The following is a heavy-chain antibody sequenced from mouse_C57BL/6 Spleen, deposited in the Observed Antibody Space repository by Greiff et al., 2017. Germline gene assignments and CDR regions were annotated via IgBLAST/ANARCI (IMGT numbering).Heavy chain of an antibody. J-gene: IGHJ1*03. V-gene: IGHV1-52*01. D-gene: IGHD2-1*01. CDR2: IDPSDSET. CDR1: GYTFTSYW. CDR3: ARGGNYVWYFDV. Sequence: QVQLQQPGAELVRPGSSVKLSCKASGYTFTSYWMHWVKQRPIQGLEWIGNIDPSDSETHYNQKFKDKATLTVDKSSSTAYMQLSSLTSEDSAVCYCARGGNYVWYFDVWGTGTTVTVSS.